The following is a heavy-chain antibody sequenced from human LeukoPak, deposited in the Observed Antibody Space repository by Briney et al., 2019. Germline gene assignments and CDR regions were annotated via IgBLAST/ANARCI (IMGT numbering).Heavy chain of an antibody. Sequence: SVKVSCKASGGTFSSYAISWVRQAPGQGLEWMGGIIPIFGTANYAQKFQGRVTITADESTSTAYMELSSLRSEDTAVYYCARGGDILTGDGFDYWGQGTLVTVSS. J-gene: IGHJ4*02. CDR1: GGTFSSYA. V-gene: IGHV1-69*13. CDR3: ARGGDILTGDGFDY. CDR2: IIPIFGTA. D-gene: IGHD3-9*01.